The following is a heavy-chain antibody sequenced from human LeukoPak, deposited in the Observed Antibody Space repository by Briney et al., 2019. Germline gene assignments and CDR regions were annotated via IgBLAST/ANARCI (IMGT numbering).Heavy chain of an antibody. CDR2: INHSGST. D-gene: IGHD1-7*01. CDR1: GGSMNGYH. Sequence: PSETLSLTCTVSGGSMNGYHWTWIRQPPGKGLEWIGEINHSGSTNYNPSLKSRVTISVDTSKNQFSLKLSSVTAADTAVYYCASPSPRYNWNYGDAFDIWGQGTMVTVSS. CDR3: ASPSPRYNWNYGDAFDI. V-gene: IGHV4-34*01. J-gene: IGHJ3*02.